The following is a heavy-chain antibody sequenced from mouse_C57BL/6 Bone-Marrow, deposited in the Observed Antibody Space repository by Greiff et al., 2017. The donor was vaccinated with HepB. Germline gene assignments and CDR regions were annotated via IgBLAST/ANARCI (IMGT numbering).Heavy chain of an antibody. Sequence: VKLVESGAELVRPGASVTLSCKASGYTFTDYEMHWVKQTPVHGLEWIGAIDPETGGTAYNQKFKGKAILTADKSSNTAYMGLRSLTSEDSAVYYCTRTDYYDSSYAMDYWGQGTSVTVSS. CDR3: TRTDYYDSSYAMDY. CDR1: GYTFTDYE. V-gene: IGHV1-15*01. D-gene: IGHD1-1*01. CDR2: IDPETGGT. J-gene: IGHJ4*01.